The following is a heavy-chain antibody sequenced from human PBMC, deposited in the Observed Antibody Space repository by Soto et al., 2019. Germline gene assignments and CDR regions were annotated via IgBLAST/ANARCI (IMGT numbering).Heavy chain of an antibody. J-gene: IGHJ5*02. CDR1: GGSVNVGDHY. D-gene: IGHD6-19*01. CDR3: ARDQSGIGWYVDWFDP. CDR2: ISYSGNT. Sequence: PSETLSLTCTVSGGSVNVGDHYWSWIRQFPGRGLEWIGYISYSGNTYYNPSLKGRVTLSLDISKSQFSLKLASVTAADTAVYYCARDQSGIGWYVDWFDPWGQGTLVTVSS. V-gene: IGHV4-31*03.